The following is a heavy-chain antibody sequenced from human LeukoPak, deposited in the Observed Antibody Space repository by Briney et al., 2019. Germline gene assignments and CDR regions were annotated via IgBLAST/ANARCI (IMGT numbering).Heavy chain of an antibody. CDR2: IDPSDSYT. CDR1: GYSFTSYW. CDR3: AIATYYYGSGSYFDY. V-gene: IGHV5-10-1*01. Sequence: GESLKISCKGSGYSFTSYWISWVRQMPGKGLEWMGRIDPSDSYTNYSPSFQGHVTISADKSISIAYLQWSSLKASDTAMYYCAIATYYYGSGSYFDYWGQGTLVTVSS. J-gene: IGHJ4*02. D-gene: IGHD3-10*01.